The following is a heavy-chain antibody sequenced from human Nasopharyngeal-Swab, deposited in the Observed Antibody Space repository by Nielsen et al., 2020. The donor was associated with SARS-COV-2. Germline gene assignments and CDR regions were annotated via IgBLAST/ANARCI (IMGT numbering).Heavy chain of an antibody. V-gene: IGHV1-8*01. Sequence: ASVKVSCKASGYSFSSFDINWVRQATGQGLEWMGWMNPYSGNTGYAQRFQGRVTMTRDTSISTAYMELSSLTPEDTAVYYFPLLLFLPLIGPWGQGTVVTVSS. D-gene: IGHD2-15*01. CDR3: PLLLFLPLIGP. J-gene: IGHJ5*02. CDR2: MNPYSGNT. CDR1: GYSFSSFD.